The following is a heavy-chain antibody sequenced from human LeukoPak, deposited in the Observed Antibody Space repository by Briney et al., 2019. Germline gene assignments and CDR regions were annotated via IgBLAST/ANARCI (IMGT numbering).Heavy chain of an antibody. CDR1: GGSFSGYY. Sequence: PSETLSLTCAIYGGSFSGYYWTWIRQTPEKGLEWIGEMNPSGSTNYNPSLKSRVTISVDTSKNQFSLELSSVTAADTAVYYCARGRQDVTMIVVVMTAVSYYLDVWGKGTTVTVS. D-gene: IGHD3-22*01. J-gene: IGHJ6*03. V-gene: IGHV4-34*01. CDR3: ARGRQDVTMIVVVMTAVSYYLDV. CDR2: MNPSGST.